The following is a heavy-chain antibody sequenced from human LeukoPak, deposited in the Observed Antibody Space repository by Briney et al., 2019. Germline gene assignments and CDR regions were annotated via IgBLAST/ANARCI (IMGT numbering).Heavy chain of an antibody. D-gene: IGHD3-9*01. Sequence: PGGSLRLSCAASGFTFSYYAMHWVRQAPGKGLEYVSAISTNGGSTYYANSVKGRFTISRDNSKNTLYLQMGSLRAEDMAVYYCARGPSYYDILTGYLYWGKGTTVTVSS. J-gene: IGHJ6*04. V-gene: IGHV3-64*01. CDR1: GFTFSYYA. CDR2: ISTNGGST. CDR3: ARGPSYYDILTGYLY.